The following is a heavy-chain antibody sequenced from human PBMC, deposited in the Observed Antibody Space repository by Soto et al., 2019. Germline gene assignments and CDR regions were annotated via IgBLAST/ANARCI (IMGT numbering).Heavy chain of an antibody. CDR1: GFTFSSYA. D-gene: IGHD5-18*01. CDR2: ISGSGGST. CDR3: ALTSRIQLWLWDGFDY. V-gene: IGHV3-23*01. J-gene: IGHJ4*02. Sequence: EVQLLESGGGLVQPGGSLRLSCAASGFTFSSYAMSWVRQAPGKGLEWVSAISGSGGSTYYADSVKGRFPISRDNSKNTLYLQMNSLRAEDTAVYYCALTSRIQLWLWDGFDYWGQGTLVTVSS.